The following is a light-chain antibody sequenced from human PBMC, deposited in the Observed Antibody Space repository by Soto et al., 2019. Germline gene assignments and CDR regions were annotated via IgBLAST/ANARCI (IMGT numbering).Light chain of an antibody. CDR2: WAS. Sequence: DIVMTQSPDSLAVSLGERATIKCKSSQSLLSSADNKNYFAWSQQRPGQPPNLLIYWASTRESGVPDRFTGSGSGTDFTLPLNCLQPEDVAVYYCYQYYSAPLTFGGGTKVEIK. V-gene: IGKV4-1*01. J-gene: IGKJ4*01. CDR1: QSLLSSADNKNY. CDR3: YQYYSAPLT.